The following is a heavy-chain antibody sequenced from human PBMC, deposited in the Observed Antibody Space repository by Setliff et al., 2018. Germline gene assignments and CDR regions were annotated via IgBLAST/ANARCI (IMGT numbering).Heavy chain of an antibody. V-gene: IGHV4-4*02. J-gene: IGHJ5*02. Sequence: SETLSLTCAVSGDSISSGNWWSWVRQPPEKGLEWIGEINHSGNTNYNPSLKSRVTISIDTSKDQFSLRMSSVTAADAAIYYCARGRNVAARLLDTWGQGSRVTVSS. CDR3: ARGRNVAARLLDT. CDR2: INHSGNT. CDR1: GDSISSGNW. D-gene: IGHD6-6*01.